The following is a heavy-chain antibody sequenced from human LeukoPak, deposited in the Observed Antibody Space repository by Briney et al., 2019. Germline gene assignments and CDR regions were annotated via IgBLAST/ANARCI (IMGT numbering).Heavy chain of an antibody. V-gene: IGHV3-30*02. D-gene: IGHD6-6*01. CDR3: AKDGEYSSPRNYMDV. Sequence: GGSLRLSCAASGFTFSSYGMHWVRQAPGKGLEWVAFIRYDGSNKYYADSVKGRFTISRDNSKNTLYLQMNSLRAEDTAVYYCAKDGEYSSPRNYMDVWGKGTTVTVSS. CDR1: GFTFSSYG. CDR2: IRYDGSNK. J-gene: IGHJ6*03.